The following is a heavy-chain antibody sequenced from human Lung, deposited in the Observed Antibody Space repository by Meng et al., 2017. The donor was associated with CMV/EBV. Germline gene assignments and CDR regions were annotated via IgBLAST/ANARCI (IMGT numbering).Heavy chain of an antibody. CDR2: ISGSGGST. Sequence: FSSYAMGWVRQAPGKGLEWVSAISGSGGSTYYADSVTGRFTISRDNSKNTLYLQMNSLRAEDTAVYYCATPQASYSSGWYGAEYFQHWGQGTLVTVSS. V-gene: IGHV3-23*01. CDR3: ATPQASYSSGWYGAEYFQH. CDR1: FSSYA. D-gene: IGHD6-19*01. J-gene: IGHJ1*01.